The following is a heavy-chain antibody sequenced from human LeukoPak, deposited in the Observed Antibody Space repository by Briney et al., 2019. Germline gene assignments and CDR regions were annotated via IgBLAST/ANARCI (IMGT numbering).Heavy chain of an antibody. CDR3: ARVRDCSSTSCPYYYYYMDV. CDR1: GGSFSGYH. J-gene: IGHJ6*03. Sequence: SETLSLTCAVYGGSFSGYHWSWIRQPPGKGLEWIGEINHSGSTNYNPSLKSRVTISLDTSKNQFSLKLSSVTAADTAVYSCARVRDCSSTSCPYYYYYMDVWGKGTTVTVSS. V-gene: IGHV4-34*01. D-gene: IGHD2-2*01. CDR2: INHSGST.